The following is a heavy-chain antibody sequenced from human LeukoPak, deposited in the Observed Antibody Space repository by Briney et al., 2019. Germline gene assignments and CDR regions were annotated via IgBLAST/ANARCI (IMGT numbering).Heavy chain of an antibody. Sequence: GGTLRLSCAASGFTFSSYGMSWVRQAPGKGLEWVSAISGSGGSTYYADSVKGRFTISRDNSKNTLYLQMNSLRAEGTAVYYCAKPFDSSSWYYPVDYWGQGTLVTVSS. CDR2: ISGSGGST. CDR3: AKPFDSSSWYYPVDY. D-gene: IGHD6-13*01. J-gene: IGHJ4*02. CDR1: GFTFSSYG. V-gene: IGHV3-23*01.